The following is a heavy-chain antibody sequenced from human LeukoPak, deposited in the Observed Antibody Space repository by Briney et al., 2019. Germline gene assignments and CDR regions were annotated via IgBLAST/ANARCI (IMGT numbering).Heavy chain of an antibody. V-gene: IGHV3-7*03. Sequence: GGSLRLSCAVSGFTFSGFWMSWSRQAPGKGLEWVASINSDGSEGYYADVVKGRFTISRDNAKNSLYLQVNSLRAEDTAVYYCARSSYSSSSSVWGQGTMVTVSS. CDR2: INSDGSEG. CDR3: ARSSYSSSSSV. J-gene: IGHJ3*01. D-gene: IGHD6-6*01. CDR1: GFTFSGFW.